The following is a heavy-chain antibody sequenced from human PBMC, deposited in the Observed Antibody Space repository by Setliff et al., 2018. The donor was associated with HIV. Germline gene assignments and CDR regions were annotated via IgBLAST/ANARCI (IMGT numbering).Heavy chain of an antibody. J-gene: IGHJ4*02. Sequence: SETLSLTCTVSGGSISSGGYYWSWIRQHPGKGLEWIGYIYYSGSTYYNPSLKSRVTISVDTSKNQFSLKLSSVTAADTAVYYCARLANWAYYFDYWGQGTPVTVSS. CDR1: GGSISSGGYY. D-gene: IGHD7-27*01. V-gene: IGHV4-31*03. CDR3: ARLANWAYYFDY. CDR2: IYYSGST.